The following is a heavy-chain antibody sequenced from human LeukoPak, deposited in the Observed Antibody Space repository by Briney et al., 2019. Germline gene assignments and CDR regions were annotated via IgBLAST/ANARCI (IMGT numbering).Heavy chain of an antibody. Sequence: ASVKVSCKASGYTFTNHYVHWVRQAPGQGLEWMGWISAYNGNTNYAQKLQGRVTMPTDTYTSTAYMELRSLRSDDTAVYYCAREPKGFGELSYMDVWGKGTTVTVSS. CDR1: GYTFTNHY. CDR3: AREPKGFGELSYMDV. D-gene: IGHD3-10*01. CDR2: ISAYNGNT. V-gene: IGHV1-18*04. J-gene: IGHJ6*03.